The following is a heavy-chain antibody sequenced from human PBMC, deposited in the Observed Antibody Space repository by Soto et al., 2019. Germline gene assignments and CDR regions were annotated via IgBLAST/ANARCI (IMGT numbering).Heavy chain of an antibody. V-gene: IGHV3-15*07. CDR3: TTQSQTTQYYYGMDV. CDR1: GFTFSNAW. CDR2: IKSKSDGGTT. D-gene: IGHD4-4*01. Sequence: GGSLRLSCAASGFTFSNAWMNCVRKAPGKGLEWVGRIKSKSDGGTTENAAPVKGRFTISRDDSKNTLYLQMNSLKTEDTAVYYCTTQSQTTQYYYGMDVWGQGTTVTV. J-gene: IGHJ6*02.